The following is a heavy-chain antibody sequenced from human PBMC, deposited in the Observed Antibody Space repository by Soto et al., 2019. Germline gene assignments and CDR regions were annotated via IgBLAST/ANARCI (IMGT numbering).Heavy chain of an antibody. D-gene: IGHD2-21*01. CDR1: GFSLSTTGVS. CDR2: IYWDDDK. Sequence: SGPTLVNPTQTLTLTCTFSGFSLSTTGVSVGWIRQPPGKALEWLALIYWDDDKRYSPSLRTRLTVTKDTSKNQVVLTMTNMDPVDTATYYCARRPNSDSFDYWGQGTLVTVSS. J-gene: IGHJ4*02. CDR3: ARRPNSDSFDY. V-gene: IGHV2-5*02.